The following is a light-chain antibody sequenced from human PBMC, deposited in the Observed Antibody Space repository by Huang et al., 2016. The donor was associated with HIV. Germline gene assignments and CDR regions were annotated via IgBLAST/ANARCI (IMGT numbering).Light chain of an antibody. Sequence: DILLTQSPSSLSASVGDRVTITGRASQNINTYLNWYQQKPGKAPNLLIHSASTLRTGGPSWFSGSESGTDFTLTVNSLRPEDSATCYYQQGYSALITFGQGTRL. V-gene: IGKV1-39*01. CDR2: SAS. CDR3: QQGYSALIT. J-gene: IGKJ5*01. CDR1: QNINTY.